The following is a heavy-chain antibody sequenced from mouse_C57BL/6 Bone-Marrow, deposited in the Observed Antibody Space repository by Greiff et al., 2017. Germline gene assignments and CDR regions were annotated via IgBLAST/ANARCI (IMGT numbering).Heavy chain of an antibody. CDR1: GYAFSSSW. Sequence: QVQLQQSGPELVKPGASVKISCKASGYAFSSSWMNWVKQRPGKGLEWIGRIYPGDGDTNYNGKFKGKATLTADKSSSTAYMQLSSLTSEDSAVYFCATSSSGYSWFAYWGQGTLVTVSA. CDR2: IYPGDGDT. D-gene: IGHD3-2*02. J-gene: IGHJ3*01. CDR3: ATSSSGYSWFAY. V-gene: IGHV1-82*01.